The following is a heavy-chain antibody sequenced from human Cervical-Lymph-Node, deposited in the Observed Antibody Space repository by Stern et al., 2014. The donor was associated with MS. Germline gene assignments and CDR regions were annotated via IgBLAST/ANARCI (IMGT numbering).Heavy chain of an antibody. V-gene: IGHV1-69*01. CDR1: GGTFSSYA. Sequence: QVQLVQSGAELKKPGSSVKVSCKASGGTFSSYAISWVRQAPGQGLEWVGGIIPIFGSANYAQKFQGRVTITADESTSTAYMELSSLRSEDTAVYYCARGGRYDFWSGYYLLDYWGQGTLVTVSS. D-gene: IGHD3-3*01. CDR2: IIPIFGSA. J-gene: IGHJ4*02. CDR3: ARGGRYDFWSGYYLLDY.